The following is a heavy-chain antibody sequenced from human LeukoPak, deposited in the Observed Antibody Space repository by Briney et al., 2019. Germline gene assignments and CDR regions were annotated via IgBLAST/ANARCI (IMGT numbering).Heavy chain of an antibody. CDR3: ARPPPDSSSWLFDY. CDR1: GFTFSSYA. J-gene: IGHJ4*02. CDR2: ISDNGGST. Sequence: GGSLRLSCAASGFTFSSYAMSWVRQAPGKGLEWVSTISDNGGSTYYADSVKGRFTISRDNSKNTLYLQMNSLRAEDTAVYYCARPPPDSSSWLFDYWGQGALVTVSS. V-gene: IGHV3-23*01. D-gene: IGHD6-13*01.